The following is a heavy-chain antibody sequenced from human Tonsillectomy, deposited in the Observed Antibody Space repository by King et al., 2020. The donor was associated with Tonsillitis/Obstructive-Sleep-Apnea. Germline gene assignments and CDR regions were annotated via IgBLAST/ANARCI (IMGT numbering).Heavy chain of an antibody. CDR2: ISYDGSNK. J-gene: IGHJ4*02. V-gene: IGHV3-30*01. D-gene: IGHD6-19*01. CDR3: AREIRMADSSGWGLNDFDY. Sequence: HVQLVESGGGVVQPGRSLRLSCAASGFTFSSYAMHWVRQAPGKGLEWVAVISYDGSNKYYADSVKGRFTISRDNSKNTLYLQMNSLRAEDTAVYYCAREIRMADSSGWGLNDFDYWGQGTLVTVSS. CDR1: GFTFSSYA.